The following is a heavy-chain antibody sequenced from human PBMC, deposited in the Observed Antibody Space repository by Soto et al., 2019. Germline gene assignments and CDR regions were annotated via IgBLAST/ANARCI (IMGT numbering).Heavy chain of an antibody. CDR3: ARDAGYCSSTSCAEFDP. J-gene: IGHJ5*02. V-gene: IGHV1-69*13. CDR2: IIPIFGTA. Sequence: SVKVSCKASGGTFSSYAISWVRQAPGQGLEWMGGIIPIFGTANYAQKFQGRVTITADESTSTAYMELSSLRSEDTAVYYCARDAGYCSSTSCAEFDPWGRGTLVTVSS. CDR1: GGTFSSYA. D-gene: IGHD2-2*01.